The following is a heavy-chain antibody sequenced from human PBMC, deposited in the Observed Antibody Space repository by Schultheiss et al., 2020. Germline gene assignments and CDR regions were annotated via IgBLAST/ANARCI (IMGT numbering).Heavy chain of an antibody. CDR3: ARDSVAERFLYYYYYGMDV. D-gene: IGHD5/OR15-5a*01. CDR1: GFTFSSYG. CDR2: IKQDGSEK. V-gene: IGHV3-7*01. Sequence: GGSLRLSCAASGFTFSSYGMHWVRQAPGKGLEWVANIKQDGSEKYYVDSVKGRFTISRDNAKNSLYLQMNSLRAEDTAVYYCARDSVAERFLYYYYYGMDVWGQGTTVTVSS. J-gene: IGHJ6*02.